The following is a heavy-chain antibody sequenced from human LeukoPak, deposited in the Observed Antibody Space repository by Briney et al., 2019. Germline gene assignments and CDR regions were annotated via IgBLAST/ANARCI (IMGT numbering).Heavy chain of an antibody. D-gene: IGHD4-11*01. V-gene: IGHV3-23*01. Sequence: PGGSLRLSCSASGFTFNNYAMLRVRQAPGKGLEWVSGLSGSGGITNYANSVKGRFSISRDNSKNTMSLQMNSLGVEDTALYFCAKASGDYLGPHRALDIWGQGTQVTVS. J-gene: IGHJ3*02. CDR3: AKASGDYLGPHRALDI. CDR1: GFTFNNYA. CDR2: LSGSGGIT.